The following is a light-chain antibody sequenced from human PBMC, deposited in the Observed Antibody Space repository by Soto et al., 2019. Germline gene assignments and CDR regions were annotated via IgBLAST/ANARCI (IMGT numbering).Light chain of an antibody. Sequence: EIVLTQSPGTLSLSPGERVTLSCRASQRVSSGYLAWFQQKGGQAPRLLIYGASSRATGIPDRFSGGGSGTDVTLTINRLEPEDFAVYYCQQYATSPRTFGQGTKLEIK. CDR3: QQYATSPRT. V-gene: IGKV3-20*01. J-gene: IGKJ2*01. CDR2: GAS. CDR1: QRVSSGY.